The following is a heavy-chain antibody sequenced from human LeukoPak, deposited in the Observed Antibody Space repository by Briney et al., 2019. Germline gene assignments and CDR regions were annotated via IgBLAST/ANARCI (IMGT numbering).Heavy chain of an antibody. D-gene: IGHD5-18*01. Sequence: SETLSLTCTVSGGSISSYYWSWIRQPPGKGLEWIGYIYYSGSTNYNPSLKSRVTISVDTSKNQFSLKLSSVTAADTAVYYCADSPYSYGPFDYWGQGTLVTVSS. V-gene: IGHV4-59*01. J-gene: IGHJ4*02. CDR2: IYYSGST. CDR1: GGSISSYY. CDR3: ADSPYSYGPFDY.